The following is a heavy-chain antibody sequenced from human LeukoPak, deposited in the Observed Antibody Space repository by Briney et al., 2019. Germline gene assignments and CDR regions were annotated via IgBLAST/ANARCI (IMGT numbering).Heavy chain of an antibody. CDR2: IWYDGSNK. D-gene: IGHD2-15*01. V-gene: IGHV3-33*01. Sequence: GGSLRLSCAASGFTFSSYGMHWVRQAPGKGLEWVAVIWYDGSNKYYADSAKGRFTISRDNSKNTLYLQMNSLRAEDTAVYYCARDLDPYCSGGSCYSVFGYWGQGTLVTVSS. CDR3: ARDLDPYCSGGSCYSVFGY. J-gene: IGHJ4*02. CDR1: GFTFSSYG.